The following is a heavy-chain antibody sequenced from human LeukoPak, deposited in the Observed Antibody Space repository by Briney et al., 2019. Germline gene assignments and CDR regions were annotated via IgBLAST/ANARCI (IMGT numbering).Heavy chain of an antibody. CDR3: ARHPLDYYFDY. CDR1: GGSISSSSYY. CDR2: VYYSGST. V-gene: IGHV4-39*01. Sequence: KASETLSLTCTVSGGSISSSSYYWGWIRQPPGKGLEWIGSVYYSGSTYYNPSLKSRVTISVDTSKNQFSLKLSSVTAADTAVYYCARHPLDYYFDYWGQGTLVTVSS. D-gene: IGHD3/OR15-3a*01. J-gene: IGHJ4*02.